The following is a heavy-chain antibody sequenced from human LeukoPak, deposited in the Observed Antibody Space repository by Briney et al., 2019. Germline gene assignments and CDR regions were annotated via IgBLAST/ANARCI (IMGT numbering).Heavy chain of an antibody. D-gene: IGHD5-18*01. CDR3: ARPRRVTKSFDY. J-gene: IGHJ4*02. CDR1: GGSFSGYY. Sequence: SETLPLTCAVYGGSFSGYYWSWIRQPPGKGLEWIGEINHSGSTNYNPSLKSRVTISVDTSKNQFSLKLSSVTAADTAVYYCARPRRVTKSFDYWGQGTLVTVSS. V-gene: IGHV4-34*01. CDR2: INHSGST.